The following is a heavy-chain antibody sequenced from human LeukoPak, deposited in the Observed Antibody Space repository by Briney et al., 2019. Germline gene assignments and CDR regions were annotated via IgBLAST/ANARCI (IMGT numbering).Heavy chain of an antibody. D-gene: IGHD3-22*01. V-gene: IGHV3-30*04. CDR3: ARDLKYFYDGSNY. Sequence: GGSLRLSCAASGFTFSNSAVLWVRLAPGQGLEWVATVSYDGKNKYYADSVKGRFTISRDNSKNTLYLQMNSLRAEDTAMFYCARDLKYFYDGSNYWGQGTLVTVSS. CDR1: GFTFSNSA. CDR2: VSYDGKNK. J-gene: IGHJ4*02.